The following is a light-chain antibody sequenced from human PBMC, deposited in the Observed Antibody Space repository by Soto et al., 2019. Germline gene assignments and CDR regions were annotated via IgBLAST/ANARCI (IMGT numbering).Light chain of an antibody. CDR2: WAS. CDR3: QQYYSLPLS. J-gene: IGKJ4*01. V-gene: IGKV4-1*01. Sequence: DIVMTQSPDSLTVFLGEISTITCRSSQSLFWSSNNKDYFAWYQQKPGQPPKLPIKWASARESGVPDRFSGSGSGTDFTLTISSLQTEDVALYYCQQYYSLPLSCGGGTKGDIK. CDR1: QSLFWSSNNKDY.